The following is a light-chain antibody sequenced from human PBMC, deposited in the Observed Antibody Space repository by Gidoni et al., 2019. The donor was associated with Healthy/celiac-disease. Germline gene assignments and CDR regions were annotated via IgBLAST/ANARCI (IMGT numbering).Light chain of an antibody. CDR3: LLSYSGARV. CDR1: TGAVTSGHF. CDR2: VTS. Sequence: QAVVTQEPSVTVSPGGTVTLTCGSSTGAVTSGHFPYWFQQKPGQAPRTLIYVTSNKHSWTPARFSGSLLGGKAALTLSGAQPEDEGEYYCLLSYSGARVFGGGTKLTVL. J-gene: IGLJ3*02. V-gene: IGLV7-46*01.